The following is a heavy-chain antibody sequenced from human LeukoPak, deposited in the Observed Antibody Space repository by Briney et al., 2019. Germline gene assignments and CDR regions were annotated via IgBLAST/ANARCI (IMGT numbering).Heavy chain of an antibody. J-gene: IGHJ4*02. CDR2: ISSSSSYI. D-gene: IGHD6-19*01. V-gene: IGHV3-21*01. CDR1: GFTFSSYS. CDR3: ARGRIAVAGGRLEYFDY. Sequence: GGSLRLSCAASGFTFSSYSMNWVRQAPGKGLEWVSSISSSSSYIYYADSVKGRFTISRDNAKNSLYLQMNSLRAEDTAVYYCARGRIAVAGGRLEYFDYWGQGTLVTVSS.